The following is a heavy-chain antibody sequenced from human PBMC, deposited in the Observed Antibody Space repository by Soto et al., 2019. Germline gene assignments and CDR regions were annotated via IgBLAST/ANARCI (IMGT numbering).Heavy chain of an antibody. CDR3: ARHVWLES. Sequence: GGSLRLSCAGSGFDVSSNSMNWVRQAPGKGLEWLSLIHSDGNTKYADSVKGRFTISRDRSENTVYLQMTSLRAEDTAVYYCARHVWLESWGQGTLVTVSS. V-gene: IGHV3-53*01. CDR2: IHSDGNT. J-gene: IGHJ5*01. CDR1: GFDVSSNS.